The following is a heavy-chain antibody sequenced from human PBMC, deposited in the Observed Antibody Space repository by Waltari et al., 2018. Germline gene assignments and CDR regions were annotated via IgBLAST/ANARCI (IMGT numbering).Heavy chain of an antibody. Sequence: QVQLVESGGGVVQPGGSLRLSCAASGFALRRFGMHWVRQAPGKGQEWVAFIWADASKKFYADSVKGRFTISRDNSKNTLFLEMNSLRSEDTAVYYCAKDIGSWYYSDYWGQGTLVTVSS. CDR1: GFALRRFG. CDR2: IWADASKK. J-gene: IGHJ4*02. CDR3: AKDIGSWYYSDY. D-gene: IGHD6-13*01. V-gene: IGHV3-30*02.